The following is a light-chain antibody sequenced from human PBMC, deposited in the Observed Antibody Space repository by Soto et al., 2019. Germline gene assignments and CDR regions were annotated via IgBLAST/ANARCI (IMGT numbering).Light chain of an antibody. J-gene: IGKJ2*01. CDR1: QDISNS. CDR3: QXYDNLPRYT. CDR2: EAS. Sequence: DIQMTQSPSSLSTSVGERVTITCQASQDISNSLNWYQQKPGKAPNLLIYEASKLQTGVPSRFSGGGSGTHFTFTISNLQPEDIATXYCQXYDNLPRYTFGLGTKLEIK. V-gene: IGKV1-33*01.